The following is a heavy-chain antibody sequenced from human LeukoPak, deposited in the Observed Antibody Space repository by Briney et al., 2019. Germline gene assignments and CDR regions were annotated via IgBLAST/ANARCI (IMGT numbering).Heavy chain of an antibody. CDR3: ARGYCSGGSCYHFFDY. V-gene: IGHV3-21*01. Sequence: PGGSLRLSCAASGFTFSSYSMNWVRQAPGKGLEWVSSISSSSSYIYYADSVKGRFTISRDNAKNSLCLQMNSLRAEDTAVYYCARGYCSGGSCYHFFDYWGQGTLVTVSS. CDR1: GFTFSSYS. J-gene: IGHJ4*02. CDR2: ISSSSSYI. D-gene: IGHD2-15*01.